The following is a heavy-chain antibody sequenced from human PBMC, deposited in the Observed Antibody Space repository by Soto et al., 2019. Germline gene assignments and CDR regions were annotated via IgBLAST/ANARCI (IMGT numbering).Heavy chain of an antibody. J-gene: IGHJ5*02. Sequence: QLQLQESGPGLVKPSETLSLTCTVSGGSISSRGYYWGWIRQPPGKGLEWIGTIYYSGSTYYNPALKSRVTIPLDTSKNQFALKLSSVTAADTAVYYCATSNWFDPWGQGTLVTVSS. CDR2: IYYSGST. V-gene: IGHV4-39*01. CDR1: GGSISSRGYY. CDR3: ATSNWFDP.